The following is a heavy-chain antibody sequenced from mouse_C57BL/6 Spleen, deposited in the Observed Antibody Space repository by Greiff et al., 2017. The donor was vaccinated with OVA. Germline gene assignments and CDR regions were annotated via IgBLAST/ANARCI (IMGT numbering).Heavy chain of an antibody. Sequence: EVKVVESGEGLVKPGGSLKLSCAASGFTFSSYAMSWVRQTPEKRLEWVAYISSGGDYIYYADTVKGRFTISRDNARNTLYLQMSSLKSEDTAMYYCTRDPHLDYGSSYAAYWGQGTLVTVSA. CDR1: GFTFSSYA. D-gene: IGHD1-1*01. CDR2: ISSGGDYI. V-gene: IGHV5-9-1*02. CDR3: TRDPHLDYGSSYAAY. J-gene: IGHJ3*01.